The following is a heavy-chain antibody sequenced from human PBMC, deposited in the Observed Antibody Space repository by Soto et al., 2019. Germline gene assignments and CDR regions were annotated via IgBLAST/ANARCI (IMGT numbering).Heavy chain of an antibody. CDR1: GFTFSSYA. CDR2: ISGSGGST. Sequence: GGSLRLSCAASGFTFSSYAMSWVRQAPGKGLEWVSAISGSGGSTYYADSVKGRFTISRDNSKNTLYLQMNSLRAEDTAVYYCAKEGRFLEWLLYQTDAFDIWGQGTMVTVSS. V-gene: IGHV3-23*01. D-gene: IGHD3-3*01. J-gene: IGHJ3*02. CDR3: AKEGRFLEWLLYQTDAFDI.